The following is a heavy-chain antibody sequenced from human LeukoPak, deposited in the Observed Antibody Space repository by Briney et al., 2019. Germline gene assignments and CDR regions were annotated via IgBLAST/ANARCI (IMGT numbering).Heavy chain of an antibody. CDR2: IYYSGST. V-gene: IGHV4-59*01. CDR3: ARDPGRYSSSWSTARYYFDY. Sequence: SETLSLTCTVSGGSISSYYWSWIREPPGKALEWIGYIYYSGSTNYNPSLKSRVTLSLDTSKNQFSLKLSSVTAADTAVYYCARDPGRYSSSWSTARYYFDYWGQGTLVTVSS. J-gene: IGHJ4*02. D-gene: IGHD6-13*01. CDR1: GGSISSYY.